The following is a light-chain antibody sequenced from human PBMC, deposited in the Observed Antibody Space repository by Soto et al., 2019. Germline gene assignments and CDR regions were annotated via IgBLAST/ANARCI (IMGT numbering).Light chain of an antibody. CDR1: QRVDNNF. J-gene: IGKJ1*01. CDR2: GAS. Sequence: LTQSPGTLSLSPGEGATLSCRTSQRVDNNFVAWYQQKPGQAPRLLIYGASTRATGIPDRFSGSGFGTDFSLTITRLEPEDFAVYYCQQYGSSLWTFGLGTMVDIK. V-gene: IGKV3-20*01. CDR3: QQYGSSLWT.